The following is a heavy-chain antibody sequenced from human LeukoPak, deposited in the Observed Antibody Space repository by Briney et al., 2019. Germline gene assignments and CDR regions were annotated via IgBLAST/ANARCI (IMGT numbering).Heavy chain of an antibody. CDR3: ARDHSSGWYSPLDY. CDR1: GGTFSSYA. CDR2: ISAYNGNT. D-gene: IGHD6-19*01. V-gene: IGHV1-18*01. J-gene: IGHJ4*02. Sequence: ASVKVSCKASGGTFSSYAISWARQAPGQGLEWMGWISAYNGNTNYAQKLQGRVTMTTDTSTSTAYMELRSLRSDDTAVYYCARDHSSGWYSPLDYWGQGTLVTVSS.